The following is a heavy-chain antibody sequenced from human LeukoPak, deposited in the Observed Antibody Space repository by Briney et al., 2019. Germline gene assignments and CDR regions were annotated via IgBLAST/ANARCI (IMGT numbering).Heavy chain of an antibody. V-gene: IGHV3-64D*09. D-gene: IGHD1-20*01. Sequence: GGSLRLSCSASGFTFSRYAMHWVRQAPGKGLEYVSAIGTNGRRTYYADLVKGRFTISRDNSKNTLYLQMSSLRAEDTAVYYFGNWNFFDYWGQGTPVTVSS. J-gene: IGHJ4*02. CDR1: GFTFSRYA. CDR3: GNWNFFDY. CDR2: IGTNGRRT.